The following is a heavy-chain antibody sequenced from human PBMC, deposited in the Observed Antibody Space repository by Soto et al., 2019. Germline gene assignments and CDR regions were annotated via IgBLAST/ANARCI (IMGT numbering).Heavy chain of an antibody. V-gene: IGHV4-31*03. D-gene: IGHD2-15*01. CDR2: IYYSGST. CDR3: ARVVCSGGSCYSVAWFDP. CDR1: GGSVSSGGYY. Sequence: SETLSLTCTVSGGSVSSGGYYWSWIRQHPGKGLEWIGYIYYSGSTYYNPSLKSRVTISVDTSKNQFSLKLSSVTAADTAVYYCARVVCSGGSCYSVAWFDPRGQGTLVTVSS. J-gene: IGHJ5*02.